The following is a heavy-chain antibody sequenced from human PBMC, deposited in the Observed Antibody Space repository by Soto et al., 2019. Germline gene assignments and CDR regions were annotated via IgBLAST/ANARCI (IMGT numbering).Heavy chain of an antibody. CDR3: ARSVAVPGAHIDY. CDR2: VAYNGKT. J-gene: IGHJ4*02. V-gene: IGHV4-30-4*02. Sequence: SETLSLTCTVSGGSISSGDYFWTWIRQPPGKGLEWIGYVAYNGKTYYNPSLESRVTMSADTSKNQFSLKLSSVTAADTAVYYCARSVAVPGAHIDYWGQGTQVTVSS. D-gene: IGHD6-19*01. CDR1: GGSISSGDYF.